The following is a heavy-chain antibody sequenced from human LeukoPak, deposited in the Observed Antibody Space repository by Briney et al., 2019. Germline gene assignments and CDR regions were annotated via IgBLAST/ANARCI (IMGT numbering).Heavy chain of an antibody. CDR3: ARGRGYYYDSSGLDY. Sequence: GGSLRLSCAASGFTFSSYSMNWVRQAPGKGLEWVSSISSSSSYIYYADSVKGRFTISRDNAKNSLYLQMDSLRAEDTAVYYCARGRGYYYDSSGLDYWGQGTLVTVSS. CDR2: ISSSSSYI. CDR1: GFTFSSYS. J-gene: IGHJ4*02. D-gene: IGHD3-22*01. V-gene: IGHV3-21*01.